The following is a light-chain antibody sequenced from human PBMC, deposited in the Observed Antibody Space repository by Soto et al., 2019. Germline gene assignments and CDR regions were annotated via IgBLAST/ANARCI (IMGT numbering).Light chain of an antibody. CDR1: SSNIGRNY. CDR2: GNT. J-gene: IGLJ1*01. CDR3: AAWDDSLRGYV. Sequence: QSVLRQPPSASGTPGQRVTISCSGSSSNIGRNYIYWYQRLPGTAPKLLIYGNTQRPSGVPDRFSGSKSGTSVSLAISGLRSEDEADYYCAAWDDSLRGYVFGTGTKVTVL. V-gene: IGLV1-47*02.